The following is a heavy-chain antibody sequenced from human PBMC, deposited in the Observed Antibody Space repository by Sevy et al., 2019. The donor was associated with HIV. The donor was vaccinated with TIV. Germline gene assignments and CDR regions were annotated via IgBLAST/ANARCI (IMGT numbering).Heavy chain of an antibody. CDR1: GFSFSGYV. CDR3: AKVTLWELLAAHDAFDV. J-gene: IGHJ3*01. D-gene: IGHD1-26*01. CDR2: ISGRDSST. V-gene: IGHV3-23*01. Sequence: GGSLRLSCAASGFSFSGYVMNWVRQAPGKGLEWVSSISGRDSSTYYADSVRGRFIISRDNSENTLYLQRNGLRAEDTAVYYCAKVTLWELLAAHDAFDVWVQGTMVTVSS.